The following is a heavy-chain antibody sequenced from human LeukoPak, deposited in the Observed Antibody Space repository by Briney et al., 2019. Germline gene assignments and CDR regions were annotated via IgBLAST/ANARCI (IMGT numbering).Heavy chain of an antibody. CDR1: GYTFTSYA. CDR3: ARDGSGSSLYFDY. V-gene: IGHV1-69*04. CDR2: IIPILGIA. Sequence: SVKVSCKASGYTFTSYAMNWVRQAPGQGLEWMGRIIPILGIANYAQKFQGRVTITADKSTSTAYMELSSLRSEDTAVYYCARDGSGSSLYFDYWGQGTLVTVSS. D-gene: IGHD1-26*01. J-gene: IGHJ4*02.